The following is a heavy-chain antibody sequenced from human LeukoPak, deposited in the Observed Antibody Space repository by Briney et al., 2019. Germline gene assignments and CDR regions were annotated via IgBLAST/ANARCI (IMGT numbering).Heavy chain of an antibody. V-gene: IGHV3-30*18. CDR1: GFTFSSYG. Sequence: GRSLRLSCAASGFTFSSYGMHWVRQAPGKGLEWVAVISYDGSNKYYADSVKGRFTISRDNSKNTLCLQMNSLRAEDTAVYYCAKDGRDGYNIDYWGQGTLVTVSS. J-gene: IGHJ4*02. D-gene: IGHD5-24*01. CDR3: AKDGRDGYNIDY. CDR2: ISYDGSNK.